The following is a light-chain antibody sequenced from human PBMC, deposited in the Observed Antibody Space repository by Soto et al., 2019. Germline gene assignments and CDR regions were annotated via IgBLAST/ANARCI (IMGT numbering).Light chain of an antibody. Sequence: EIVLTQSPGTLSLSPGERATLSCRASQSVSSSFLAWYQQKPGQAPRLLIYGASSRATGIADRFSGSGSGTDFTLTISRLEPEDFTVYYCQQYGSSLFTFGGGTKVDFK. CDR3: QQYGSSLFT. CDR1: QSVSSSF. J-gene: IGKJ4*01. V-gene: IGKV3-20*01. CDR2: GAS.